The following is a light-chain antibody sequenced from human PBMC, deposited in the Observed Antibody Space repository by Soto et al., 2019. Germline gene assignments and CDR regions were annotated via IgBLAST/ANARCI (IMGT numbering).Light chain of an antibody. J-gene: IGKJ2*01. CDR1: QSVSSSY. Sequence: IVLTQSPGTLSLSPGERATLSCRASQSVSSSYLAWYQQKPGQPPRLLIYGASSRATGIPDRFSGGGSGTDFALTISSLEPEDVAVYYCQQYGGSPPYTFGQGTKLEIK. CDR2: GAS. CDR3: QQYGGSPPYT. V-gene: IGKV3-20*01.